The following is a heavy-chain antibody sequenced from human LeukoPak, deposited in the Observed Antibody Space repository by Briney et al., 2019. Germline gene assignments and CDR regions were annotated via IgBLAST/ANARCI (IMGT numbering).Heavy chain of an antibody. CDR3: ARERDGRFFDY. CDR1: GLTFRSYW. CDR2: INQEGSEE. D-gene: IGHD5-24*01. Sequence: GGSLRLSCAVSGLTFRSYWMSWVRQAPGKGLEWVANINQEGSEEYFVDSVKGRFTISRDNAKNSLHLQMNTLRAEDAAVYYCARERDGRFFDYWGQGTLVTVSS. V-gene: IGHV3-7*01. J-gene: IGHJ4*02.